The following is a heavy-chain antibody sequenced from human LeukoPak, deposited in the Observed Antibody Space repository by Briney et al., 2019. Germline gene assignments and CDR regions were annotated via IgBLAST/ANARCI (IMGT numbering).Heavy chain of an antibody. CDR1: GFTFSNYG. J-gene: IGHJ1*01. CDR2: ISYDGSNK. CDR3: AKEGHRDFWSGYKRVAEYFQH. Sequence: PGGSLRLSCAASGFTFSNYGMHWVRQAPGKGLEWVAVISYDGSNKYYADSVKGRFTISRDNSKNTLYLQMNSLRAEDTAVYYCAKEGHRDFWSGYKRVAEYFQHWGQGTLVTVSS. V-gene: IGHV3-30*18. D-gene: IGHD3-3*01.